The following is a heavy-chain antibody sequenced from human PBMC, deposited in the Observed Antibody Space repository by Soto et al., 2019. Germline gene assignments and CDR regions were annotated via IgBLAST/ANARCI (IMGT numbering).Heavy chain of an antibody. CDR2: INAGNGNT. D-gene: IGHD2-15*01. CDR3: ARTLHYCSGGSCYSNPGY. CDR1: GYTFTSYA. J-gene: IGHJ4*02. Sequence: GASVKVSCKASGYTFTSYARHWVRQAPGQRLEWMGWINAGNGNTKYSQKFQGRVTITRDTSASTAYMELSSLRSEDTAVYYCARTLHYCSGGSCYSNPGYWGQGPLVTVSS. V-gene: IGHV1-3*01.